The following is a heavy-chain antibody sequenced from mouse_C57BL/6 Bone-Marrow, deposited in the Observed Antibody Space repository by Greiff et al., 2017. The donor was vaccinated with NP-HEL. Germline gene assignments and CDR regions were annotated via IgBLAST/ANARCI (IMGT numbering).Heavy chain of an antibody. V-gene: IGHV1-42*01. J-gene: IGHJ4*01. CDR2: INPSTGGT. Sequence: EVQLQQSGPELVKPGASVKISCKASGYSFTGYYMNWVKQSPEKSLEWIGEINPSTGGTTYNQKFKAKATLTVDKSSSTAYMQLKSLTSEDSAVYYCARVLGYAMDYWGQGTSVTVSS. CDR1: GYSFTGYY. CDR3: ARVLGYAMDY.